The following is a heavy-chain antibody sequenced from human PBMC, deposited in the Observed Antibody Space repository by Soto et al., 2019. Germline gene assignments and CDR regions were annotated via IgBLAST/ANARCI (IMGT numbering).Heavy chain of an antibody. J-gene: IGHJ6*02. CDR1: GGSISSSSYY. CDR3: ARHTHYDILTGTYGMDV. Sequence: SETLSLTCTVSGGSISSSSYYWGWIRQPPGKGLEWIGSIYYSGSTYCNPSLKSRVTISVDTSKNQFSLKLSSVTAADTAVYYCARHTHYDILTGTYGMDVWGQGTTVTVSS. D-gene: IGHD3-9*01. V-gene: IGHV4-39*01. CDR2: IYYSGST.